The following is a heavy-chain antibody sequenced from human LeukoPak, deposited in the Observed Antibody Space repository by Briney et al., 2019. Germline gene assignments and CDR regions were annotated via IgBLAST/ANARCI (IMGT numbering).Heavy chain of an antibody. V-gene: IGHV3-74*01. CDR1: GFTFSIYW. D-gene: IGHD3-9*01. Sequence: GGSLRLSCAASGFTFSIYWMHWVRQAPGKGLVWVSRINSDGSSTSYADSVKGRFTISRDNAKNTLYLQMDSLRAEDTAVYYCAREDILTGYYFDSWGQGTLVTVSS. CDR3: AREDILTGYYFDS. CDR2: INSDGSST. J-gene: IGHJ4*02.